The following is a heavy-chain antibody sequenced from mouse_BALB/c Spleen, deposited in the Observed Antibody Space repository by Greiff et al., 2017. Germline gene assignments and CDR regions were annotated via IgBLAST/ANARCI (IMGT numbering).Heavy chain of an antibody. D-gene: IGHD2-1*01. CDR2: ISSGGSYT. V-gene: IGHV5-6*01. J-gene: IGHJ4*01. CDR3: ARHGGNSFYYAMDY. CDR1: GFTFSSYG. Sequence: EVQGVESGGGLVQPGGSLKLSCAASGFTFSSYGMSWVRQTPDKRLEWVATISSGGSYTYYPDSVKGRFTISRDNAKNTLYLQMSSLKSEDTAMYYCARHGGNSFYYAMDYWGQGTSVTVSS.